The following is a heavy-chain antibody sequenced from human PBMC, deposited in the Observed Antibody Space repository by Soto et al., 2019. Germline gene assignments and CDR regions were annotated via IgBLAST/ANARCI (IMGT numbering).Heavy chain of an antibody. V-gene: IGHV3-21*01. Sequence: EVQLVESGGGLVKPGGSLRLSCAASGFTFSSYSMNWVRQAPGKGLEWVSSISSSSSYIYYADSVKGRFTISRDNAKNSLYLPMNSLRAEDTAVYYCARYPGYCSSTCCYGPDYYYYGMDVWGQGTTVTVSS. CDR1: GFTFSSYS. D-gene: IGHD2-2*01. CDR3: ARYPGYCSSTCCYGPDYYYYGMDV. J-gene: IGHJ6*02. CDR2: ISSSSSYI.